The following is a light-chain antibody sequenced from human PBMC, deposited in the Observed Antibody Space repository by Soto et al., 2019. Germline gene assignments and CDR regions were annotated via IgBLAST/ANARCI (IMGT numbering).Light chain of an antibody. CDR2: EVS. CDR1: RSDVGGSKY. CDR3: TSYTTTSAVV. J-gene: IGLJ2*01. Sequence: QSALTQPASVSGSPGQSITITCTGSRSDVGGSKYVSWYQQHPGKAPKLLLYEVSDRPSGVADRFSGSKSGNTASLTISGLQTEDEADYYCTSYTTTSAVVFGGGTQLTVL. V-gene: IGLV2-14*01.